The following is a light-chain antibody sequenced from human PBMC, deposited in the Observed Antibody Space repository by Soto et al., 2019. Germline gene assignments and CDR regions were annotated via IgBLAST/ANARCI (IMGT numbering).Light chain of an antibody. V-gene: IGKV1-9*01. CDR3: QQLYSYPIT. CDR1: QGSSTY. J-gene: IGKJ5*01. Sequence: DIQLTQSPSFLSASIGDRVTIACRASQGSSTYLAWYQQRPGRAPKLLIYAASTLQRGVPSRFSGSGSGTEFTLTISSLQPEDFATYYCQQLYSYPITFGQGTRLEIK. CDR2: AAS.